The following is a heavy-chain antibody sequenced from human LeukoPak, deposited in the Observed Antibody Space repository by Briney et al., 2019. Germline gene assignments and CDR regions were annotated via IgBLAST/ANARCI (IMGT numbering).Heavy chain of an antibody. Sequence: GGSLRLSCAAAGFTFSSYAMSWVRQAPGKGLEWVSSISSSSSYIYYADSVKGRFTISRDNAKNSLYLQMNSLRAEDTAVYYCAREKRYQLLPDYWGQGTLVTVSS. D-gene: IGHD2-2*01. CDR3: AREKRYQLLPDY. J-gene: IGHJ4*02. V-gene: IGHV3-21*01. CDR1: GFTFSSYA. CDR2: ISSSSSYI.